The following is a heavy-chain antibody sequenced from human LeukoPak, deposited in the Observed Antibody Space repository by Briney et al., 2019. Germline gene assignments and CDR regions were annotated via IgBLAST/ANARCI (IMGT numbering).Heavy chain of an antibody. D-gene: IGHD1-26*01. V-gene: IGHV4-59*01. CDR1: GGSISSYY. CDR2: IYYSGST. Sequence: PSETLSLTCTVSGGSISSYYWSWIRQPPGKGLEWIGYIYYSGSTNYNPSLKSRVTISVDTSKNQFSLKLSSVTAADTAVYYCARRMGATQTYNWFDPWGRGTLVTVSS. J-gene: IGHJ5*02. CDR3: ARRMGATQTYNWFDP.